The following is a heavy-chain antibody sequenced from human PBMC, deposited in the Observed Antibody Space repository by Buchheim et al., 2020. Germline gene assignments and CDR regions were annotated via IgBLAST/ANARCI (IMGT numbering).Heavy chain of an antibody. J-gene: IGHJ4*02. V-gene: IGHV3-23*01. CDR3: ARYSVTTAEFDY. D-gene: IGHD4-17*01. CDR2: ISGSGGST. CDR1: GFTFSSNA. Sequence: EVQLLESGGGLVQPGGSLRLSCAASGFTFSSNAMSWVRQAPGKGLEWVSTISGSGGSTWYADSMKGRFTISRDNSKNKLILQVNSLRVEDTAVYYCARYSVTTAEFDYWGQGTL.